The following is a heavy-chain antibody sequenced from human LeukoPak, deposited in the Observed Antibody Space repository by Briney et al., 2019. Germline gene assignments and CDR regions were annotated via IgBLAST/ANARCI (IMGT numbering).Heavy chain of an antibody. D-gene: IGHD3-10*01. J-gene: IGHJ4*02. CDR3: AREGGMVRGVIIDPFDY. Sequence: PGGSLRLSCAASGFTFSNFGIHWVRRAPGKGLEWISYISTSTTTIYYANSVKGRFTISRDNAKNSLYLQMNSLRAEDTAVYYCAREGGMVRGVIIDPFDYWGQGTLVTVSS. CDR2: ISTSTTTI. V-gene: IGHV3-48*01. CDR1: GFTFSNFG.